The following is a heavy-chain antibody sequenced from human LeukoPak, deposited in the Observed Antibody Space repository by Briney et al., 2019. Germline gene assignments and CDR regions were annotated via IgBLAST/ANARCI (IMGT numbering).Heavy chain of an antibody. J-gene: IGHJ4*02. CDR1: GFSLSSFA. V-gene: IGHV3-23*01. CDR2: ICHDGGGI. D-gene: IGHD4-23*01. Sequence: GGSLRLSCVASGFSLSSFAMTWVRQAPGKGLEWVSVICHDGGGIQYADSVKGRFSISRDTSKNTLYLQMNSLRAEDTAVYYCAKYAPPTTMVTRFFDYWGQGTLVTVSS. CDR3: AKYAPPTTMVTRFFDY.